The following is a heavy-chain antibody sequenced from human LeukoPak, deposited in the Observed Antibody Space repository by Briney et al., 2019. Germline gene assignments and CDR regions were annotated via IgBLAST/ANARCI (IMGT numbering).Heavy chain of an antibody. D-gene: IGHD6-19*01. CDR1: GFTFSGYC. Sequence: GGSLRLSCAASGFTFSGYCMNWVRQAPGEGLEWVSYISSSGSPMYYSDSVKGRFTVSRDNAKNSLYLQMNSLRAEDTAVYYCAREGDTTGVSGTEFDYWGQGVLVIVSS. J-gene: IGHJ4*02. V-gene: IGHV3-48*01. CDR3: AREGDTTGVSGTEFDY. CDR2: ISSSGSPM.